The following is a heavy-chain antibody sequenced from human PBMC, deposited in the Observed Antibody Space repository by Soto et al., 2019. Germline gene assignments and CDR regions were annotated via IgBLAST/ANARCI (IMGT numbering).Heavy chain of an antibody. Sequence: QVQLVQSGAEVKKRGSSVKVSCKASGDTFNSHVISWVRQAPGQGLEWMGGISPIFGTAKYAQKFQGRLTTTADESTTTAHMELSSLTSEDTAVYHCASRNWTPPLVDCWGQGTLVTVSS. CDR1: GDTFNSHV. CDR3: ASRNWTPPLVDC. D-gene: IGHD1-1*01. J-gene: IGHJ4*02. CDR2: ISPIFGTA. V-gene: IGHV1-69*12.